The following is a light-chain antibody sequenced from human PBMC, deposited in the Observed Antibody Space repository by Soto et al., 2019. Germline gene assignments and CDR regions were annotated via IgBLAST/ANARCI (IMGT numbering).Light chain of an antibody. J-gene: IGKJ4*01. CDR2: WAS. CDR1: QSVLYSSNNKNY. V-gene: IGKV4-1*01. CDR3: QQYYITPLT. Sequence: DIVMTQSPDSLAVSLGERATINCKSSQSVLYSSNNKNYLAWYQQKPGHPPKLLIYWASTRESGVPDRFSGSGSGTDFTLTISSLQAEDVAVYYCQQYYITPLTFGGGTKVEIK.